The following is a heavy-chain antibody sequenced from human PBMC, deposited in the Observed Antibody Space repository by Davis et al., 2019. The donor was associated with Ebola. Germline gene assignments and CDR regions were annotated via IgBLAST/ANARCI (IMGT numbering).Heavy chain of an antibody. CDR3: AKAWYNGGGSLTYCFDN. V-gene: IGHV3-23*01. J-gene: IGHJ4*02. Sequence: PGGSLRLSCAASGFTFSSYAMSWVRQAPGKGLEWVSAISGSGGSTYYADSVKGRFTISRDNSKNTLYLQMNSLRAEDTAVYYCAKAWYNGGGSLTYCFDNWGQGSLVTVSS. CDR2: ISGSGGST. CDR1: GFTFSSYA. D-gene: IGHD2-8*01.